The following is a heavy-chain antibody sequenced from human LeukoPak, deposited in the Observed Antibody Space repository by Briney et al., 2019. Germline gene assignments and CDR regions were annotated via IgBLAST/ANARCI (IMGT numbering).Heavy chain of an antibody. CDR3: ARGIYSNYEGPRFDP. D-gene: IGHD4-11*01. J-gene: IGHJ5*02. Sequence: ASVKVSCKASGYIFSSYGITWVRQAPGQGLEWMGWISAYNGHTNFVQKFQGRVTMTTDTSTSTAYMELRSLRSDDTAVYYCARGIYSNYEGPRFDPWGQGTLVTVSS. CDR2: ISAYNGHT. CDR1: GYIFSSYG. V-gene: IGHV1-18*01.